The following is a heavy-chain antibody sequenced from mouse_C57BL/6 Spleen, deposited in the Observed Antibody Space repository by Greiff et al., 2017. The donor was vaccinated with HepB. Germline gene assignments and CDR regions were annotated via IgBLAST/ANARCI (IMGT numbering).Heavy chain of an antibody. CDR1: GFSLTSYG. Sequence: QVQLQQSGPGLVQPSQSLSITCTVSGFSLTSYGVHWVRQSPGKGLEWLGVIWSGGSTDYNAAFISRLSISKDNSKSQVFFKMNSLQADDTAIYYCARDSNYEKAWFAYWGQGTLVTVSA. CDR2: IWSGGST. J-gene: IGHJ3*01. D-gene: IGHD2-5*01. V-gene: IGHV2-2*01. CDR3: ARDSNYEKAWFAY.